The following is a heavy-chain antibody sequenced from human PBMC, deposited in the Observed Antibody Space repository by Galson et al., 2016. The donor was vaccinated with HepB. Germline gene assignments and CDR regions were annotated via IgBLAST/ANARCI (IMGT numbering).Heavy chain of an antibody. CDR3: VSGYTSGI. CDR1: GFTFSAYW. V-gene: IGHV3-7*01. CDR2: INQDGSAR. J-gene: IGHJ3*02. D-gene: IGHD6-25*01. Sequence: SLRLSCAASGFTFSAYWLSWVRQSPGKGLQWVASINQDGSARYYVDSAKGRFIISRDNARNSLSLQMNSLRVDDTARYYCVSGYTSGIWGQGTMVIDSA.